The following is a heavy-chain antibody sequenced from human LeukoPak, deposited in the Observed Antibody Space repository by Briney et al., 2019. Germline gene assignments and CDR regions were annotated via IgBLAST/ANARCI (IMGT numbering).Heavy chain of an antibody. V-gene: IGHV1-2*02. Sequence: ASVKVSCKASGYTFTGYYMHWVRQAPGQGLEWMGWINPNSGGTNYAQKFQGRVTMTRDTSISTAYMELSRLRSDDTAVYYCARATPYYYGSETYYLFDFWGQGALVTVSS. CDR2: INPNSGGT. CDR3: ARATPYYYGSETYYLFDF. CDR1: GYTFTGYY. J-gene: IGHJ4*02. D-gene: IGHD3-10*01.